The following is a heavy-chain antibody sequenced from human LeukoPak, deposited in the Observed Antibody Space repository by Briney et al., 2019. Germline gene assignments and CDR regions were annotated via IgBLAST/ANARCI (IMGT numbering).Heavy chain of an antibody. D-gene: IGHD3-10*01. CDR3: ARDPRTYGPGSYRTGGFDP. J-gene: IGHJ5*02. V-gene: IGHV4-39*02. CDR1: GGSISSSSYY. Sequence: PSETLSLTCTVSGGSISSSSYYWDWIRQPPGKGLEWIGSIDYSGSTYYNPSLKSRVTISVDTSKNQFSLKLSSVTAADTAVYYCARDPRTYGPGSYRTGGFDPWGQGTLVTVSS. CDR2: IDYSGST.